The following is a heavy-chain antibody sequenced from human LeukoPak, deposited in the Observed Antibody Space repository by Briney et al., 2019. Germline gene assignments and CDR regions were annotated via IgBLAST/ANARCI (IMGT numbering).Heavy chain of an antibody. Sequence: GGSLRLSCAASGFTFSNAWMSWVRQVPGKGLEWVSFISGSADTTYYAESVKGRFTISRDNSKNTLYLHMNSLTADDTAVYFCAKAVGSGSYRHSDCWGQGTLVTVSS. CDR2: ISGSADTT. V-gene: IGHV3-23*01. CDR1: GFTFSNAW. J-gene: IGHJ4*02. CDR3: AKAVGSGSYRHSDC. D-gene: IGHD3-10*01.